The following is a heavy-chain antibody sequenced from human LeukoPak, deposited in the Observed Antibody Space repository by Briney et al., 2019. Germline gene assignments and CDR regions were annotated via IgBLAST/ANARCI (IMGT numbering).Heavy chain of an antibody. V-gene: IGHV4-39*07. CDR3: ARGDTVFGVVTGALYY. Sequence: SETLSLTCTVSGDSSSNSIYYWGWIRQPSGKGLEWIGSIDYSGNTYYNPSLKSRATIPIDTSKNQFSLKLSSVTAADTAVYYCARGDTVFGVVTGALYYWGQGTLVTVSS. CDR1: GDSSSNSIYY. D-gene: IGHD3-3*01. J-gene: IGHJ4*02. CDR2: IDYSGNT.